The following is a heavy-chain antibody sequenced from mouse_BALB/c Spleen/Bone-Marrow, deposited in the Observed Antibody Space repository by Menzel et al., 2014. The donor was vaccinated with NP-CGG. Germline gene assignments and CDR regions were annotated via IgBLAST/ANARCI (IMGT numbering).Heavy chain of an antibody. D-gene: IGHD2-14*01. CDR2: IHPNSGNT. Sequence: VKLMESGSVLVRPGASVRLSCKASGYTFTNSWIHWAKQRPGQGLEWIGDIHPNSGNTNYNEKFKAKATLTVDTSSSTACVDLSSLTSEDSAVYYCARHHRYAYYFDYWGQGTTLTVSS. CDR1: GYTFTNSW. CDR3: ARHHRYAYYFDY. J-gene: IGHJ2*01. V-gene: IGHV1S130*01.